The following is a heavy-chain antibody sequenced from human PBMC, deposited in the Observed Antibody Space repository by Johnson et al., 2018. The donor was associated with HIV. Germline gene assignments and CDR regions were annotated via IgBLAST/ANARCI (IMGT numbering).Heavy chain of an antibody. Sequence: MQLVESGGGLVKPGGSLRLSCAASGFTFSRYWMSWVRQAPGKGLEWVANIKQDGSSKYYADSVKGRFTISRDNSKNTLYLQMNSLRSEDTAVYYCARERYGSQAIDGIDIWGQGTLVTVSS. CDR3: ARERYGSQAIDGIDI. CDR1: GFTFSRYW. CDR2: IKQDGSSK. V-gene: IGHV3-7*01. D-gene: IGHD2-15*01. J-gene: IGHJ3*02.